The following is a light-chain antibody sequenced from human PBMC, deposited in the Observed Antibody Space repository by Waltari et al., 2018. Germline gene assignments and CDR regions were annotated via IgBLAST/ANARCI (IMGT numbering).Light chain of an antibody. Sequence: EVVLTQSPGTLSLSPGEGATLSCRASQSLSRSRLAGYQQKPGQAPRLLIYAASSRATGIPDRFSGSGSGTDFSLTISRVEPEDVAVYYCQQYSSSVMYTFGQGTKLEIQ. CDR2: AAS. CDR3: QQYSSSVMYT. J-gene: IGKJ2*01. V-gene: IGKV3-20*01. CDR1: QSLSRSR.